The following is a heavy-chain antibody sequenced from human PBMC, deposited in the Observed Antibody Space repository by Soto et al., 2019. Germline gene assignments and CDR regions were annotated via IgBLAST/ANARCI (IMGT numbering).Heavy chain of an antibody. Sequence: RRLSCAASGFTFSTYWMHWVRQAPGKGLVWVSRINSDGSTTNYADSVKGRFTISRDNAKNTLYLQMNSLRAEDTAVYYCARDAYYDMGVWGQGTTVTVSS. J-gene: IGHJ6*02. V-gene: IGHV3-74*01. CDR3: ARDAYYDMGV. CDR1: GFTFSTYW. CDR2: INSDGSTT.